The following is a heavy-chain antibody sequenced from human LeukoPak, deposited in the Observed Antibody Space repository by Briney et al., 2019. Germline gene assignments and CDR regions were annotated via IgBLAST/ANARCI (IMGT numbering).Heavy chain of an antibody. Sequence: SGGSLRLSCAASGFTFSSYSMNWVRQAPGKGLEWVSSISSSSSYIYYADSVKGRFTISRDNAKNSLYLQMNSLRAEDTAVYYCARASGYGTNWFDPWGQGTLVTVSS. J-gene: IGHJ5*02. D-gene: IGHD5-12*01. V-gene: IGHV3-21*01. CDR3: ARASGYGTNWFDP. CDR1: GFTFSSYS. CDR2: ISSSSSYI.